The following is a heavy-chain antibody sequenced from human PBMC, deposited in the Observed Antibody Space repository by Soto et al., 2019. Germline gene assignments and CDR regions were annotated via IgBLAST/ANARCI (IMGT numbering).Heavy chain of an antibody. CDR2: IYWDDDK. CDR3: AHTKISAADYYYYYMDV. J-gene: IGHJ6*03. CDR1: GFSLSTSGVG. D-gene: IGHD6-25*01. V-gene: IGHV2-5*02. Sequence: SGPTLVKPTQTLTLTCTFSGFSLSTSGVGVGWIRQPPGKALEWLALIYWDDDKRYSPSLKSRLTITKDTSKNQVVLTMTNMDHVDTATYYCAHTKISAADYYYYYMDVWGKGTTVTVSS.